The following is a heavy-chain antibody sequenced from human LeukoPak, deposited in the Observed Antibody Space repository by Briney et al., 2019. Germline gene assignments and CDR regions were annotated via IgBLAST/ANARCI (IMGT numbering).Heavy chain of an antibody. CDR2: ISYDGSNK. V-gene: IGHV3-30*18. CDR1: GFTFSSYG. Sequence: GGSLRLSCAASGFTFSSYGMHWVRQAPGKGLEWVAVISYDGSNKYYADSVKGRFTISRDNSKNTLYLQMNSLRAEDTAVYYCAKVIAVAGFDYWGQGTLVTVSS. J-gene: IGHJ4*02. CDR3: AKVIAVAGFDY. D-gene: IGHD6-19*01.